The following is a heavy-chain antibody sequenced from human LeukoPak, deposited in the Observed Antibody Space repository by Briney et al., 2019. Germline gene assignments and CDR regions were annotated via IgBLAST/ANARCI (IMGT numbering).Heavy chain of an antibody. CDR2: IYTTGTT. CDR3: ATITGEGGFLRY. Sequence: PSETLSLTCTVSGGSISGSYWSWIRQPAGKGLEWIGRIYTTGTTNYNPSLKSRVTMSVDMSKNRLSLQLSSVTAADTAVYYCATITGEGGFLRYWGQGILVTVSS. J-gene: IGHJ4*02. V-gene: IGHV4-4*07. CDR1: GGSISGSY. D-gene: IGHD7-27*01.